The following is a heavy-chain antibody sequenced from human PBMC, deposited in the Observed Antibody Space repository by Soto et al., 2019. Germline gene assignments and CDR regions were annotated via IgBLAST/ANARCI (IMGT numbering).Heavy chain of an antibody. Sequence: SDALSLTCNLSGCSISSSSYHWGWIRQPPGKGLEWIGSIYYSGSTYYNPSLKSRVTISVDTSKNQFSLKLSSVTAADTAVYHCATTGRYCSGGSCYLYYYYYYGMDVWGQGTTVT. CDR2: IYYSGST. J-gene: IGHJ6*02. D-gene: IGHD2-15*01. CDR3: ATTGRYCSGGSCYLYYYYYYGMDV. CDR1: GCSISSSSYH. V-gene: IGHV4-39*01.